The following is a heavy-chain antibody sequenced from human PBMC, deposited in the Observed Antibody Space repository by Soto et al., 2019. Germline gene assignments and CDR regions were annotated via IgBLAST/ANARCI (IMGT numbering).Heavy chain of an antibody. V-gene: IGHV1-69*13. CDR2: IIPIFGTA. Sequence: SVKVSCKASGGTFSSYAISWVRQTPGQGLEWMGGIIPIFGTANYAQKFQGRVTITADESTSTAYMELSSLRSEDTAVYYCARVTQIAVAGKNYYYGMDVWGQGTTVTVSS. CDR1: GGTFSSYA. D-gene: IGHD6-19*01. J-gene: IGHJ6*02. CDR3: ARVTQIAVAGKNYYYGMDV.